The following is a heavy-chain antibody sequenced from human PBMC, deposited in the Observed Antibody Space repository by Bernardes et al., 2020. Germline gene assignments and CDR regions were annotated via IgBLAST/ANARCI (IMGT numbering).Heavy chain of an antibody. Sequence: GGSLRLSCAASGFTVRSNYMSWVRQAPGKGLEWVSVIYSGGSTYYADSVKGRFTISRDNSKNTLYLQMNSLRAEDTAVYYCARVGSYYYDSSGYWADDYWGQGTLVTVSS. D-gene: IGHD3-22*01. CDR3: ARVGSYYYDSSGYWADDY. CDR2: IYSGGST. CDR1: GFTVRSNY. J-gene: IGHJ4*02. V-gene: IGHV3-53*01.